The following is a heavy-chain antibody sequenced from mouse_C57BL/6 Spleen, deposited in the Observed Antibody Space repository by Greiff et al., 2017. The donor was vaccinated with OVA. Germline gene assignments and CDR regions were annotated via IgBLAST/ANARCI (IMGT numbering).Heavy chain of an antibody. V-gene: IGHV1-82*01. D-gene: IGHD2-4*01. Sequence: QVQLQQSGPELVKPGASVKISCKASGYAFSSSWMNWVKQRPGKGLEWIGRIYPGDGDTNYNGKFKGKATLTSDKSSSTAYMQLSSLTSEDSAVYFCARYDYDDYYAMDYRGQGTSVTVSS. CDR1: GYAFSSSW. CDR2: IYPGDGDT. J-gene: IGHJ4*01. CDR3: ARYDYDDYYAMDY.